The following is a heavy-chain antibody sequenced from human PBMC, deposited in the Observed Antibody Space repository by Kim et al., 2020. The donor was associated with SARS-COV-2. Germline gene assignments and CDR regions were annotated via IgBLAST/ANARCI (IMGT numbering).Heavy chain of an antibody. V-gene: IGHV3-21*01. D-gene: IGHD3-9*01. CDR1: GFTFSSYS. CDR2: ISSSSSYI. J-gene: IGHJ4*02. Sequence: GGSLRLSCAASGFTFSSYSMNWVRQAPGKGLEWVSSISSSSSYIYYADSVKGRFTISRDNAKNSLYLQMNSLRAEDTAVYYCASQLDILTGYYADWGQGTLVTVSS. CDR3: ASQLDILTGYYAD.